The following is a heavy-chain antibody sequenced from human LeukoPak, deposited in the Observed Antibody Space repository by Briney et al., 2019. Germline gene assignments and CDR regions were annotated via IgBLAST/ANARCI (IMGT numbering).Heavy chain of an antibody. CDR3: ARVWPCSNGVCPDVFDD. J-gene: IGHJ4*02. V-gene: IGHV1-2*02. Sequence: ASVKVSCKTSGYTFTGYYMHWVRQAPGQGLEWMGWINPNSGGTNYAQKFQGRVTMTRDTSISTSHMELSRLRFDDTAVYYCARVWPCSNGVCPDVFDDWGQGTLVTVSS. CDR2: INPNSGGT. D-gene: IGHD2-8*01. CDR1: GYTFTGYY.